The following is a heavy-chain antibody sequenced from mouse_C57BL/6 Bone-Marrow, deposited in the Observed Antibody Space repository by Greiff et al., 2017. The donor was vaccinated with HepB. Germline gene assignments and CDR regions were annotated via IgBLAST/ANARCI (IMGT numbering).Heavy chain of an antibody. J-gene: IGHJ3*01. V-gene: IGHV5-6*01. CDR3: ARQEAY. CDR2: ISSGGSYT. CDR1: GFTFSSYG. Sequence: VQLKESGGDLVKPGGSLKLSCAASGFTFSSYGMSWVRQTPDKRLEWVATISSGGSYTYYPDSVKGRFTISRDNAKNTLYLQMSSLKSEDTAMYYCARQEAYWGQGTQVTVSA.